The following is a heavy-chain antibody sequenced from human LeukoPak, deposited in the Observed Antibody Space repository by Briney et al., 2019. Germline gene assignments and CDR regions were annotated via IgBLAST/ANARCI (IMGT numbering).Heavy chain of an antibody. V-gene: IGHV1-2*02. CDR3: ARRVVVVPAAKGNGRYYYYMDV. J-gene: IGHJ6*03. CDR1: GYTFTGYY. Sequence: ASVKVSCKASGYTFTGYYMHWVRQAPGQGLEWMGWINPNSGGTNYAQKFQGRVTMTRDTSISTAYMELSRLRSDDTAVYYCARRVVVVPAAKGNGRYYYYMDVWGKGTTVTVSS. D-gene: IGHD2-2*01. CDR2: INPNSGGT.